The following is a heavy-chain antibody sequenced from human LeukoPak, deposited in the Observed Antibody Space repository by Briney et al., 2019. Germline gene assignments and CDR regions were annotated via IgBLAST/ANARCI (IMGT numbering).Heavy chain of an antibody. V-gene: IGHV4-30-4*08. CDR2: IYYSGST. J-gene: IGHJ4*02. CDR3: ARELRADFGSGYKSLFDY. Sequence: SETLSLTCIVSGASISSGDYYWSWIRQPPGKGLEWIGYIYYSGSTYYNPSLKSRVTISVDTSKNQFSLKLSSVTAADTAVYYCARELRADFGSGYKSLFDYWGQRTLVTVSS. CDR1: GASISSGDYY. D-gene: IGHD3-22*01.